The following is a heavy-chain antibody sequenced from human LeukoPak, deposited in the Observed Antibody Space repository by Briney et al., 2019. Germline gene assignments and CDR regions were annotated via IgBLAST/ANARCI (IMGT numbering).Heavy chain of an antibody. Sequence: SETLSLTCAVCGGTFSGYLWIWVRQPPGKGLEWIGSIYYSGSTYYNPSLKSRVTISVDTSKNQFSLKLSSVTAADTAVYYCARGSSSGYSPLDYWGQGTLVTVSS. J-gene: IGHJ4*02. V-gene: IGHV4-34*01. CDR1: GGTFSGYL. CDR2: IYYSGST. D-gene: IGHD3-22*01. CDR3: ARGSSSGYSPLDY.